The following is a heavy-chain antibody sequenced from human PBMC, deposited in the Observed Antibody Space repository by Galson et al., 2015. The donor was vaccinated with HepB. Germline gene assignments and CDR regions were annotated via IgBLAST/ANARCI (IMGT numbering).Heavy chain of an antibody. CDR3: ARGRYSNSYYVGADFDY. D-gene: IGHD1-26*01. J-gene: IGHJ4*02. V-gene: IGHV3-33*01. Sequence: SLRLSCAASAFIFSNYGMHWVRQAPGKGLEWVAVIWFDGSNKYYAVSVKGRFTISRDNSKNTLYLQMNSLRAEDTAVYYCARGRYSNSYYVGADFDYWGQGTLVTVSS. CDR1: AFIFSNYG. CDR2: IWFDGSNK.